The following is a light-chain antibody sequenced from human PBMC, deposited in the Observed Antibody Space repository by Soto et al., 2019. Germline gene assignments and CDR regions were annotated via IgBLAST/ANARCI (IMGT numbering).Light chain of an antibody. CDR3: QQYRIWPPWT. Sequence: EIVMTQSPATLSVSPGEGATLFCRASQSVSTDLAWYQQKPGQAPRLLIYGASTRATGIPARFSGRGCGTEYTLTIISLQPEDAGIYYCQQYRIWPPWTFGQGTKVEIK. CDR1: QSVSTD. J-gene: IGKJ1*01. V-gene: IGKV3-15*01. CDR2: GAS.